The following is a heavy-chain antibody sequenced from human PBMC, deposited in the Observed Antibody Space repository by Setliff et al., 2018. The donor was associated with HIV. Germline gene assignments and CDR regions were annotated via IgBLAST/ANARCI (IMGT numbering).Heavy chain of an antibody. CDR3: ARTQQTYYYDSSGYYFDY. J-gene: IGHJ4*02. CDR2: IYNSGST. D-gene: IGHD3-22*01. CDR1: GDSIRGYY. Sequence: SETLSLTCTVSGDSIRGYYWSWIRQPPGKGLEWIGYIYNSGSTNYNPSLKSRVTISVDTSKNQFSLKLSSVTAADTAVYYCARTQQTYYYDSSGYYFDYWGQGTLVTVSS. V-gene: IGHV4-4*08.